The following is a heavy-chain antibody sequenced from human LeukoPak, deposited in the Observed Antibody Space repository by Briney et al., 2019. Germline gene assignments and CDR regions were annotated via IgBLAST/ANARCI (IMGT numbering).Heavy chain of an antibody. CDR2: ISYDGSNK. CDR1: GFTFSSYG. Sequence: GRSLRLSCAASGFTFSSYGMHWVRQAPGKGLEWVAVISYDGSNKYYADSVKGRFTISRDNAKNSLYLQMNSLRAEDTAVYYCARDGVARGFDYWGQGTLVTVSS. CDR3: ARDGVARGFDY. D-gene: IGHD2-8*01. V-gene: IGHV3-30*03. J-gene: IGHJ4*02.